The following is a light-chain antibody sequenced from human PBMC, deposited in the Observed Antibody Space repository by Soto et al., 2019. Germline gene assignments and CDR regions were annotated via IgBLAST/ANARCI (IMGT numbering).Light chain of an antibody. V-gene: IGKV3-20*01. CDR2: GAS. CDR3: HQYDRSAIFT. CDR1: QSVSSNY. Sequence: EIVMTQSPVTLSLSPGERATLSCRASQSVSSNYLAWYQQRPGQAPRLLIYGASTRAAGVPDRFSGSGSGTEFTLTINRLEPEDFAVFYCHQYDRSAIFTFGPGTTVDIK. J-gene: IGKJ3*01.